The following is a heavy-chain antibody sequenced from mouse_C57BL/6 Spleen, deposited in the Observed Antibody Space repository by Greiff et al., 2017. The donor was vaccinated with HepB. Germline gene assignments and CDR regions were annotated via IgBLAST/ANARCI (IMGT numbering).Heavy chain of an antibody. Sequence: EVMLVESGGGLVKPGGSLKLSCAASGFTFSDYGMHWVRQAPEKGLEWVAYISSGSSTIYYADTVKGRFTISRDNAKNTLFLQMTSLRSEDTAMYYCARNGRAQASFDYWGQGTTLTVSS. CDR2: ISSGSSTI. V-gene: IGHV5-17*01. CDR1: GFTFSDYG. D-gene: IGHD3-2*02. J-gene: IGHJ2*01. CDR3: ARNGRAQASFDY.